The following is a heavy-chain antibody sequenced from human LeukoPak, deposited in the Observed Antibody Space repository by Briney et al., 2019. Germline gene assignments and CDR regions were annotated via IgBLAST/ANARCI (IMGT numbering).Heavy chain of an antibody. V-gene: IGHV3-23*01. Sequence: PGGSLRLSCAASGFTFSDYYMSWIRQAPGKGLEWVSTIRSNGGTTYNAESVKGRFTISRDNSKNTVYLELNSLRVEDTAIYYCAKGQELDDGVFDAWGQGTLVTVSS. CDR2: IRSNGGTT. D-gene: IGHD1-1*01. CDR3: AKGQELDDGVFDA. J-gene: IGHJ4*02. CDR1: GFTFSDYY.